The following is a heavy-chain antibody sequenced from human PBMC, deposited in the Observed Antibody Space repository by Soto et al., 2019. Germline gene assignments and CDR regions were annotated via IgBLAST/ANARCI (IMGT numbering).Heavy chain of an antibody. CDR1: GFTFSSYA. Sequence: GGSLRLSCAASGFTFSSYAMHWVRQAPGKGLEWVAVISYDGSNKYYADSVKGRFTISRDNSKNTLYLQMNSLRAEDTAVYYCARDGKLGIRGSYDWFDPWGQEPWSPSPQ. CDR2: ISYDGSNK. J-gene: IGHJ5*02. V-gene: IGHV3-30*04. D-gene: IGHD3-10*01. CDR3: ARDGKLGIRGSYDWFDP.